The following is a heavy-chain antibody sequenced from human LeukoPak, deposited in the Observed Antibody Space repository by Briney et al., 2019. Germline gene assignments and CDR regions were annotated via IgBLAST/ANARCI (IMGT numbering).Heavy chain of an antibody. CDR2: IWDDGSNE. CDR3: ARDHSGTQDY. CDR1: GFTFSNYG. J-gene: IGHJ4*02. D-gene: IGHD1-1*01. Sequence: GGSLRLSCAASGFTFSNYGMHWVRQAPGKGLGWVAVIWDDGSNEYYADSVKGRFTIFRDNRRNTLYLQMNSLRAEDTAVYSCARDHSGTQDYWGQGTLVTVSS. V-gene: IGHV3-33*01.